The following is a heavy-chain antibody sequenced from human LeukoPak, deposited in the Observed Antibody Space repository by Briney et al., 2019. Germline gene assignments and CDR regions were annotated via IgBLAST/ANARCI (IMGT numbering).Heavy chain of an antibody. Sequence: SETLSLTCTVSGGSISSSSYYWSWIRQPPGKGLEWIGEINHSGSTNYNPSLKSRVTISVDTSKNQFSLKLSSVTAADTAVYYCARGRATRRYYYDSSGYYSNWFDPWGQGTLVTVSS. V-gene: IGHV4-39*07. D-gene: IGHD3-22*01. CDR2: INHSGST. CDR1: GGSISSSSYY. CDR3: ARGRATRRYYYDSSGYYSNWFDP. J-gene: IGHJ5*02.